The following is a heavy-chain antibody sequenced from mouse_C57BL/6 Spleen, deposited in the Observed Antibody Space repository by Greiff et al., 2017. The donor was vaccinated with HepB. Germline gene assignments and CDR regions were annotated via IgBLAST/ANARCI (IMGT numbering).Heavy chain of an antibody. CDR2: IYPGDGDT. CDR3: ASHGSSLDY. Sequence: QVQLQQSGPELVKPGASVKISCKASGYAFSSSWMNWVKQRPGKGLEWIGRIYPGDGDTNYNGKFKGKATLTAVKSSSTAYMQLSSLTSEDSAVYFCASHGSSLDYWGQGTTLTVSS. V-gene: IGHV1-82*01. J-gene: IGHJ2*01. CDR1: GYAFSSSW. D-gene: IGHD1-1*01.